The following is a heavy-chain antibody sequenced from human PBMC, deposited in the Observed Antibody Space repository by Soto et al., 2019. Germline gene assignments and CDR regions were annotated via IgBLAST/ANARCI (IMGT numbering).Heavy chain of an antibody. CDR3: ARVLFGRGNWFDP. CDR1: CGSISSYY. J-gene: IGHJ5*02. D-gene: IGHD3-3*01. V-gene: IGHV4-59*01. Sequence: TSETLSLTCTVSCGSISSYYWSWIRQPPGKGLEWIGYIYYSGSTNYNPSLKSRVTISVDTSKNQFSLKLSSVTAADTAVYYCARVLFGRGNWFDPWGQGTLVTVSS. CDR2: IYYSGST.